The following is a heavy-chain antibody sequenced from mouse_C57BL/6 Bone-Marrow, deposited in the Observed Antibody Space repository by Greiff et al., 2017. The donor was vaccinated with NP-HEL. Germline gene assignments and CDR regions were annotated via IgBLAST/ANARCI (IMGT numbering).Heavy chain of an antibody. D-gene: IGHD1-1*01. V-gene: IGHV1-62-2*01. CDR2: FYPGSGSI. CDR3: ARHEVGPTNYYGTYFDV. J-gene: IGHJ1*03. CDR1: GYTFTEYT. Sequence: QVQLQQSGAELVKPGASVKLSCKASGYTFTEYTIHWVKQRSGQGLEWIGWFYPGSGSIKYNEKFKDKATLTADKSSSTVYMELSRLTSEDSAVYFCARHEVGPTNYYGTYFDVWGTGTTVTVSS.